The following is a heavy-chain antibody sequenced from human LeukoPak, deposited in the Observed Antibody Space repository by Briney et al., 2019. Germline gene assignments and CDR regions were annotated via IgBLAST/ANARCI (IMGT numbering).Heavy chain of an antibody. Sequence: GGSLRLSCAAFGFTFSSYGMHWVRQAPGKGLEWVAVIWYDGSNKYYADSVKGRFTISRDNSKNTLYLQMNSLRAEDTAVYYCARAGIVVVPAAQSTYGMDVWGQGTTVTVSS. CDR1: GFTFSSYG. J-gene: IGHJ6*02. D-gene: IGHD2-2*01. CDR2: IWYDGSNK. V-gene: IGHV3-33*08. CDR3: ARAGIVVVPAAQSTYGMDV.